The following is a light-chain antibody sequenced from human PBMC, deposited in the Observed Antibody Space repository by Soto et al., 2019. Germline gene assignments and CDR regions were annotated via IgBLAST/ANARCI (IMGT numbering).Light chain of an antibody. CDR2: AAS. J-gene: IGKJ1*01. V-gene: IGKV1-39*01. CDR1: QSISSY. CDR3: QQSYSTPPEWT. Sequence: DIQMTQSPSSLSASVGDRVTITCRASQSISSYLNWYQQKPGKAPKLLIYAASSLQSGVPSRFSGSGSGTEFTLTISSLQPEDFAIYYCQQSYSTPPEWTFGQGTKVEIK.